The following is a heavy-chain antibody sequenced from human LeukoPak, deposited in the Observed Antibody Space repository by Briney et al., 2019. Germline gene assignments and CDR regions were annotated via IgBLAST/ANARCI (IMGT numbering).Heavy chain of an antibody. J-gene: IGHJ3*02. D-gene: IGHD3-22*01. CDR2: IWYDGSNK. Sequence: GGSLRLSCAASGFTFSSYGMHWVRQAPGKGLEWVAVIWYDGSNKYYAGSVKGRFTISRDNSKNTLYLQMNSLRAEDTAVYYCTKTAYYYDSSGYYYADAFDIWGQGTMVTVSS. CDR3: TKTAYYYDSSGYYYADAFDI. V-gene: IGHV3-33*06. CDR1: GFTFSSYG.